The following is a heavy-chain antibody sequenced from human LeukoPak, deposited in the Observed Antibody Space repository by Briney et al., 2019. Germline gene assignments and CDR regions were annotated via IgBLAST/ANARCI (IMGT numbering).Heavy chain of an antibody. J-gene: IGHJ4*02. CDR3: ARDNIVGATHDF. CDR1: GYTFTSYA. CDR2: INAGNGNT. Sequence: ASVKVSCKASGYTFTSYAMHWVRQAPGQRLEWMGWINAGNGNTKYSQKFQGRVTITRDTSASTAYMELSSLRSEDTAVYYCARDNIVGATHDFWGQGTLVTVSS. D-gene: IGHD1-26*01. V-gene: IGHV1-3*01.